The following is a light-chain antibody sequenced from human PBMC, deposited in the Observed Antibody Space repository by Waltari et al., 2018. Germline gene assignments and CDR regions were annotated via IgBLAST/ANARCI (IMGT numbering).Light chain of an antibody. CDR1: SSDIGRYDS. CDR3: CSYAGNYIWV. Sequence: QSALTQPASVSGSPGHSVTISCTGASSDIGRYDSVSCYQQHPGNAPKLIICDVSKRPSGVSDRFSGSKSGDTASLTISGLQFEDEADYYCCSYAGNYIWVFGGGTRLTVL. J-gene: IGLJ3*02. V-gene: IGLV2-23*02. CDR2: DVS.